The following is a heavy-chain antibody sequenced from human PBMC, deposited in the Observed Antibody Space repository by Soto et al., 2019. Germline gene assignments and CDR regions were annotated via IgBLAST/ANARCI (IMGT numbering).Heavy chain of an antibody. J-gene: IGHJ6*02. Sequence: XGSLILSCTASGFTFSSYAMSWVRQAPGKGLDWVSAISGSGGSTYYADSVKGRFTISRDNSKNTLYLQMNSLRAEDTAVYYCAKATSIRFLEWLFFGPGMDVWGQGTTVTVSS. CDR3: AKATSIRFLEWLFFGPGMDV. CDR1: GFTFSSYA. V-gene: IGHV3-23*01. D-gene: IGHD3-3*01. CDR2: ISGSGGST.